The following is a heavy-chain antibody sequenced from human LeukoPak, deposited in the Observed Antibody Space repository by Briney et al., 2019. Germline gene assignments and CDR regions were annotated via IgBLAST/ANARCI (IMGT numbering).Heavy chain of an antibody. V-gene: IGHV1-24*01. CDR3: ATAQEVVGATTGFDY. J-gene: IGHJ4*02. D-gene: IGHD1-26*01. Sequence: GASVKVSCKVSGYTLTELSMHWVRQAPGKGLEWMGGFDPEDGVTIYAQKFQGRVTMTEDTSTDTAYMELSSLRSEDTAVYYCATAQEVVGATTGFDYWGQGTLVTVSS. CDR2: FDPEDGVT. CDR1: GYTLTELS.